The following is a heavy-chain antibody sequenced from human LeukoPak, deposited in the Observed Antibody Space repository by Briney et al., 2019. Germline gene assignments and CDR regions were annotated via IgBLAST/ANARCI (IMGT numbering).Heavy chain of an antibody. V-gene: IGHV4-34*01. CDR2: INHSGST. CDR1: GGSFSGYY. CDR3: ASSSSLKE. J-gene: IGHJ4*02. Sequence: SETLSLTCAVYGGSFSGYYWSWIRQPPGKGLEWIGEINHSGSTNYNPSLKSRVTISVDTSKNQFSLKLSSVTAADTAVYYCASSSSLKEWGQGTLVTVSS. D-gene: IGHD6-13*01.